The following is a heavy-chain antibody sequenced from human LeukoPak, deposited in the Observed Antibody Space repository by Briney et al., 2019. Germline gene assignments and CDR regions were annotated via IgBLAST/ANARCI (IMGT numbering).Heavy chain of an antibody. D-gene: IGHD6-19*01. CDR2: INPDSGGT. CDR3: ARGTTGFHGFVSGWYLDF. J-gene: IGHJ4*02. CDR1: GYTFTGYY. V-gene: IGHV1-2*02. Sequence: ASVKVSSKASGYTFTGYYIHSGRQAPGHGLEWMGWINPDSGGTYFAQKFQGRVTMTRDTSISTVYMELSSLRSDDTAMYYCARGTTGFHGFVSGWYLDFWGQGILVTVSS.